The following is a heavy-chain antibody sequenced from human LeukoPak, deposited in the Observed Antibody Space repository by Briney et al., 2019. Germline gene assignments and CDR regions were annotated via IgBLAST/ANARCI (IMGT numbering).Heavy chain of an antibody. V-gene: IGHV3-74*01. CDR2: INTDGSST. CDR3: ARGYSGTYRFGY. Sequence: GGSLRLSCAASGFTFDDYAMHWVRHAPGKGLVWVSRINTDGSSTSDADSVKGRFTISRDNAKNTLYLQMSSLRAEDTAVYYCARGYSGTYRFGYWGQGTLVTVSS. CDR1: GFTFDDYA. D-gene: IGHD1-26*01. J-gene: IGHJ4*02.